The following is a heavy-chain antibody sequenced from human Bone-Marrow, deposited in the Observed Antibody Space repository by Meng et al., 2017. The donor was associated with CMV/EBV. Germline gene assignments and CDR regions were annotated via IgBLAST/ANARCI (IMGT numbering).Heavy chain of an antibody. Sequence: VPVVQSGAEVKKPGASVTVSCKASGYTFTGYYMHWVRQAPGQGLEWMGWINPNSGGTNYAQKFQGRVTMTKDTSISTAYMELSRLRSDDTAVYYCARDLDYGDYASDYWGQGTLVTVSS. CDR1: GYTFTGYY. V-gene: IGHV1-2*02. D-gene: IGHD4-17*01. CDR3: ARDLDYGDYASDY. CDR2: INPNSGGT. J-gene: IGHJ4*02.